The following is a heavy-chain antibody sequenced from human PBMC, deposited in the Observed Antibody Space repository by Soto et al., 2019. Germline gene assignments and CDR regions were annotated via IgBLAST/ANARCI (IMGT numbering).Heavy chain of an antibody. D-gene: IGHD6-13*01. J-gene: IGHJ4*02. V-gene: IGHV3-30-3*01. CDR2: ISYDGSNK. CDR1: GFTFSSYA. CDR3: ARDYFRGSSWYYFDY. Sequence: GGSLRLSCAASGFTFSSYAMHWVRQAPGKGLEWVAVISYDGSNKYYADSVKGRFTISRDNSKNTLYLQMNSLRAEDTAVYYCARDYFRGSSWYYFDYWGQGTLVTVSS.